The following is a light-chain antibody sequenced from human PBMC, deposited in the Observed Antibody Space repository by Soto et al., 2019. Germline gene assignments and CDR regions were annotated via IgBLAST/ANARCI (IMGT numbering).Light chain of an antibody. CDR2: GAS. CDR1: QSVSSN. J-gene: IGKJ5*01. V-gene: IGKV3-15*01. CDR3: QHYNNWPPIT. Sequence: EIVMTQSPATLSVSPGERATLSCRASQSVSSNLAWYQQKPGQAPTLVIYGASARATGIPARFSGSGSGTEFTLTISSLQSEDFAVYYCQHYNNWPPITFGQGTRLEIK.